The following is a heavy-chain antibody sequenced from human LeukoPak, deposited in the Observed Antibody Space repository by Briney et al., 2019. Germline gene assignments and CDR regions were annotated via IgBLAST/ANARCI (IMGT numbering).Heavy chain of an antibody. V-gene: IGHV4-39*01. J-gene: IGHJ5*02. CDR1: GGSISSSSYY. D-gene: IGHD3-9*01. Sequence: SETLSLTCTVSGGSISSSSYYWGWIRQPPGKGLEWIGSIYYSGSTSYNPSLKSRITISVDASKNQFSLRLSSVTAADTAVYYCARHGRYYDILTGFYYWFDPWGQGTLVTVSS. CDR3: ARHGRYYDILTGFYYWFDP. CDR2: IYYSGST.